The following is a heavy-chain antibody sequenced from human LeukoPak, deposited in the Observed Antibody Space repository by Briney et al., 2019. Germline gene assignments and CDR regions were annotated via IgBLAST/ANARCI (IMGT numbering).Heavy chain of an antibody. Sequence: GASVKVSCKASGYTFTSYGISWVRQAPGQGLEWMGWISAYNGNTNYAQKLQGRVTMTTDTSTSTAYMEPRSLRSDDTAVYYCARDLTHLRLGELSQPRYWGQGTLVTVSS. CDR3: ARDLTHLRLGELSQPRY. CDR1: GYTFTSYG. J-gene: IGHJ4*02. V-gene: IGHV1-18*01. D-gene: IGHD3-16*02. CDR2: ISAYNGNT.